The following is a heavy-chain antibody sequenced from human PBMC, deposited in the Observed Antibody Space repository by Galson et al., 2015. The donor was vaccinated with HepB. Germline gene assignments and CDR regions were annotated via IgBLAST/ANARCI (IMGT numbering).Heavy chain of an antibody. CDR3: TRDRSFYHYHVDV. CDR2: ISAANGIT. V-gene: IGHV1-3*01. CDR1: GYTFENHA. Sequence: SVKVSCKASGYTFENHAMHWVRQAPGQGLEWMGWISAANGITLYSQKFQDRITITRDTSTSTIYIELSSLRSEDTAVYYCTRDRSFYHYHVDVWGKGTTVIVSS. D-gene: IGHD1-26*01. J-gene: IGHJ6*03.